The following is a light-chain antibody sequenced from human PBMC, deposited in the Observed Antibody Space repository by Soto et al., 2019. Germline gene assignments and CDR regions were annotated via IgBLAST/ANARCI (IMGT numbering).Light chain of an antibody. V-gene: IGKV3-15*01. Sequence: EIVMTQSPATLSVSPGERATLSCRASQSVYSNLAWYQQKPGQAPRLLIYGASTRATGIPARFSGSGSGTEFTLTLNNLQSEDFAVYYCQQYNNWPPTFGQGTKVEIK. CDR1: QSVYSN. CDR2: GAS. J-gene: IGKJ1*01. CDR3: QQYNNWPPT.